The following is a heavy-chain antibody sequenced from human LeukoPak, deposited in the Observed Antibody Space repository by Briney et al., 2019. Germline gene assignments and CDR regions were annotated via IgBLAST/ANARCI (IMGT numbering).Heavy chain of an antibody. CDR3: ARDMRYDFWSGYPDY. V-gene: IGHV3-7*01. Sequence: GGSLRLSCAASGFTFSSYWMSWVRQAPGKGLEWVANIKQDGSEKHYVDSVKGRFTISRDNAKNSLYLQMNSLRAEDTAVYYCARDMRYDFWSGYPDYWGQGTPVTVSS. CDR1: GFTFSSYW. D-gene: IGHD3-3*01. CDR2: IKQDGSEK. J-gene: IGHJ4*02.